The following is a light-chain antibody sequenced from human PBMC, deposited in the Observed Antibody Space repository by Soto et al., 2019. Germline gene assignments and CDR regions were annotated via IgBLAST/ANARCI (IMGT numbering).Light chain of an antibody. CDR1: QSLFYSPNNKNY. CDR2: WAS. V-gene: IGKV4-1*01. J-gene: IGKJ1*01. Sequence: DIVMTQSPDSLAVSLGERATIDCKSSQSLFYSPNNKNYLAWYQQKPGQPPKLLIYWASTREPGVPDRFTGSGSGTDFTLTISRLQAEDVAVYYCQQYYDAPQTFGRGTKVEIK. CDR3: QQYYDAPQT.